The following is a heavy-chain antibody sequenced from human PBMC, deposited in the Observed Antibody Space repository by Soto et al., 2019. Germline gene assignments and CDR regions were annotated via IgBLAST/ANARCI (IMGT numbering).Heavy chain of an antibody. CDR1: GDSISSSNW. Sequence: QVQLQESGPGLVKPSGTLSLTCAVSGDSISSSNWWGWVRQPPGKGLEWIGEIYHTGSTKYNPSRKRRVTISVDEPKNHFSLRLSSVTAADTAVYYCARAGFYDSSGYYFWLFDTWGQGTLVTVSS. CDR2: IYHTGST. J-gene: IGHJ4*02. D-gene: IGHD3-22*01. CDR3: ARAGFYDSSGYYFWLFDT. V-gene: IGHV4-4*02.